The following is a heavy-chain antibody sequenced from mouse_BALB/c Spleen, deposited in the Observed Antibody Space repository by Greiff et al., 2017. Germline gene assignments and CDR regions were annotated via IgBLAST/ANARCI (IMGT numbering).Heavy chain of an antibody. Sequence: EVMLVESGGGLVQPGGSLKLSCAASGFTFSSYGMSWVRQTPDKRLELVATINSNGGSTYYPDSVKGRFTISRDNAKNTLYLQMSSLKSEDTAMYYCAREDGYAMDYWGQGTSVTVSS. V-gene: IGHV5-6-3*01. CDR3: AREDGYAMDY. CDR1: GFTFSSYG. CDR2: INSNGGST. D-gene: IGHD2-3*01. J-gene: IGHJ4*01.